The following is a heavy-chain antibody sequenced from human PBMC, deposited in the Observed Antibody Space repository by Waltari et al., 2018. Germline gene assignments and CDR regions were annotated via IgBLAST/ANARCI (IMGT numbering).Heavy chain of an antibody. CDR3: AGRTGDYFDY. Sequence: EVQLVESGGGLIQPGGSLRRSCAASGFTVSSNFMTWVRQAPGKGLEYVSVIYSGGDTYYAASVKGRFTISRDNSKNTLYLQMNSLRAEDTAVYFCAGRTGDYFDYWGQGTLVTVSS. CDR1: GFTVSSNF. V-gene: IGHV3-53*01. CDR2: IYSGGDT. J-gene: IGHJ4*02.